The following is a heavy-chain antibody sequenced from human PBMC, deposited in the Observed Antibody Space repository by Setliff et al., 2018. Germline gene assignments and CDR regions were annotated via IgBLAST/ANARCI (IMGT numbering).Heavy chain of an antibody. Sequence: SETLSLTCAVYGGSFSGYYWSWIRQPPGKGLEWIGRIYTSGSTNYNPSLKSRVTISVDTSKNQFSLKLSSVTAADTAVYYCARQPEGGYYDSSGYYGMAPYYFDYWGQGTLVTVSS. CDR1: GGSFSGYY. CDR3: ARQPEGGYYDSSGYYGMAPYYFDY. J-gene: IGHJ4*02. D-gene: IGHD3-22*01. V-gene: IGHV4-59*08. CDR2: IYTSGST.